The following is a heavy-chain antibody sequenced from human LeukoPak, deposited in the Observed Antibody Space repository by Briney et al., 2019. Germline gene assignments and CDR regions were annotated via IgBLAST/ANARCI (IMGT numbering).Heavy chain of an antibody. Sequence: PGGSLRLSCAASGFTFSDYYMSWIRQAPGKGLEWVSYISNSGSTIYYADSVKGRFTISRDNAKNSLYLQMNSLRAEDTAVYYCAKGFVVVPPSPSDAFDIWGQGTMVTVSS. V-gene: IGHV3-11*01. CDR1: GFTFSDYY. D-gene: IGHD2-2*01. CDR3: AKGFVVVPPSPSDAFDI. J-gene: IGHJ3*02. CDR2: ISNSGSTI.